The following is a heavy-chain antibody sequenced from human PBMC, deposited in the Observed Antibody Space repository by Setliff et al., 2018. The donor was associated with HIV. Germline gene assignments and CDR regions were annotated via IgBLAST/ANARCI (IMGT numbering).Heavy chain of an antibody. CDR1: GGSFSNYY. Sequence: PSETLSLTCAVYGGSFSNYYWSRIRQLPGKGLEWIGEINHSGSTNYNPSLKSRVTISVDTSKSQFSLNLTFVTAADTAVYYCARGLSITVFGVVRTGYYMGVWGKGTTVTVSS. J-gene: IGHJ6*03. CDR2: INHSGST. CDR3: ARGLSITVFGVVRTGYYMGV. V-gene: IGHV4-34*01. D-gene: IGHD3-3*01.